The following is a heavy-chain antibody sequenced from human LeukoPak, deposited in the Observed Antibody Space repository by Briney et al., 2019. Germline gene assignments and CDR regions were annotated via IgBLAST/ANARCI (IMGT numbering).Heavy chain of an antibody. CDR1: GGSIGSYY. CDR2: IYYSGST. J-gene: IGHJ5*02. Sequence: SETLSLTCTVSGGSIGSYYWSWIRQPPGKGLEWIGYIYYSGSTNYNPSLKSRVTISVDTSKNQFSLKLSSVTAADTAVYYCARDRGGDFWSGYQNWFDPWGQGTLVTVSS. D-gene: IGHD3-3*01. CDR3: ARDRGGDFWSGYQNWFDP. V-gene: IGHV4-59*01.